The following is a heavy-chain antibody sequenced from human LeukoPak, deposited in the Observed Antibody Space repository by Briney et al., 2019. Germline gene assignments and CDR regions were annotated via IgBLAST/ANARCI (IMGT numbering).Heavy chain of an antibody. CDR1: GGSISSGGYY. Sequence: SETLSLTCTVSGGSISSGGYYWSWIRQHPGKGLEWIGYIYYSGSTYYNPSLKSRVTISVDTSKNQFFLKLSSVTAADTAVYYCARARYSGYDYTIDYWGQGTLVTVSS. CDR3: ARARYSGYDYTIDY. CDR2: IYYSGST. J-gene: IGHJ4*02. D-gene: IGHD5-12*01. V-gene: IGHV4-31*03.